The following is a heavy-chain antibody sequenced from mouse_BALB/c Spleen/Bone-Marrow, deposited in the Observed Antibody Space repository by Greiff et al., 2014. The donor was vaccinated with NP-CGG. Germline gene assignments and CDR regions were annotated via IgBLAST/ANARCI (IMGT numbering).Heavy chain of an antibody. CDR2: IDPANGNT. V-gene: IGHV14-3*02. Sequence: VQLQQPGAELVKPGASVKLSCTASGFNIKDTYMHWVKQRPEQGLEWIGRIDPANGNTKYDPKFQGKATKTADTSSNTAYLQLSSLTSEDTAVYYCANYYYGSSLFAYWGQGTLVTVSA. D-gene: IGHD1-1*01. J-gene: IGHJ3*01. CDR3: ANYYYGSSLFAY. CDR1: GFNIKDTY.